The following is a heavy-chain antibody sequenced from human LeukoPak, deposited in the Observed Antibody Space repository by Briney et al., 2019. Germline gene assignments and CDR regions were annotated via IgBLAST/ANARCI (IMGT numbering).Heavy chain of an antibody. CDR1: GYTFTSYD. D-gene: IGHD5-24*01. CDR2: MNPNSGNT. V-gene: IGHV1-8*03. CDR3: ARGRWSYKQRWLQLRGIFDY. Sequence: ASVKVSCKASGYTFTSYDINWVRQATGQGLEWMGWMNPNSGNTGYAQKFQGRVTITRNTSISTAYMELSSLRSEDTAVYYCARGRWSYKQRWLQLRGIFDYWGQGTLVTVSS. J-gene: IGHJ4*02.